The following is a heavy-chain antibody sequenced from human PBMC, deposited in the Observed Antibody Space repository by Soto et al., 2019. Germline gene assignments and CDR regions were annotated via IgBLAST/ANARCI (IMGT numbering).Heavy chain of an antibody. V-gene: IGHV3-7*03. J-gene: IGHJ4*02. CDR3: VKDGGYCSSTTCYSPRNHYFDS. Sequence: VGSLRLSCAASGFTFSDYWMSWVRQAPGKGPEWVANIKFDGSEKQYLDSVKGRFSISRDNSRNSLFLQMNSLRAGDTAVYYCVKDGGYCSSTTCYSPRNHYFDSWGQGTLVTVSS. D-gene: IGHD2-2*01. CDR1: GFTFSDYW. CDR2: IKFDGSEK.